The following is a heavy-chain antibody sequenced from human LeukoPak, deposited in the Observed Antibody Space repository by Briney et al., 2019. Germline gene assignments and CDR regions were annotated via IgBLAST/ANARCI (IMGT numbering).Heavy chain of an antibody. J-gene: IGHJ4*02. D-gene: IGHD3-9*01. Sequence: SETLSLTCAAYGGSFSGYYWSWIRQPPGKGLEWIGEINHSGSTNYNPSLKSRVTISVDTSKNQFSLKLSSVTAADTAVYYCAGREYYDILTGPSPAGGYWGQGTLVTVSS. CDR1: GGSFSGYY. CDR3: AGREYYDILTGPSPAGGY. CDR2: INHSGST. V-gene: IGHV4-34*01.